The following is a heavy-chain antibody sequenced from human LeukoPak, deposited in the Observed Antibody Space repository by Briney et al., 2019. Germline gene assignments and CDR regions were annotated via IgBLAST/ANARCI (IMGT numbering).Heavy chain of an antibody. V-gene: IGHV3-23*01. CDR2: ISGSGGST. CDR1: GFTFSSYA. CDR3: AKGGEYCSGGSSCPYWYFDL. Sequence: GGSLRLSCAASGFTFSSYAMSWVRLAPGKGLEWVSAISGSGGSTYYADSVKGRFTISRDNSKNTLYLQMNSLRAEDTAVYYCAKGGEYCSGGSSCPYWYFDLWGCGTLVTVSS. J-gene: IGHJ2*01. D-gene: IGHD2-15*01.